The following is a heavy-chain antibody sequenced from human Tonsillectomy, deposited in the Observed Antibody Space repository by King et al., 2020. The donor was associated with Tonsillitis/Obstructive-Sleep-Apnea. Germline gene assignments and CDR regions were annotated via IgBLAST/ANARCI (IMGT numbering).Heavy chain of an antibody. CDR2: IYPGDSDT. CDR3: ARHRAAGATLDAFDI. Sequence: VQLVESGAEVKKPGESLKISCEGSGYSFTNYWIAWVRQMPGKGLEWMGIIYPGDSDTRYSPSFEGQVTISADKSISATYLQWSSLKASDTAMYFCARHRAAGATLDAFDIWGQGTMVTVSS. CDR1: GYSFTNYW. D-gene: IGHD1-26*01. J-gene: IGHJ3*02. V-gene: IGHV5-51*01.